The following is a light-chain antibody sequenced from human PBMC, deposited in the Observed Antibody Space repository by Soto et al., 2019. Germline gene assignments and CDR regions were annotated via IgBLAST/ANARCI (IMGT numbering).Light chain of an antibody. CDR1: SSDIGGYDY. Sequence: QSVLTQPASVSGSPGQSITLSCTGTSSDIGGYDYVSWYQQHPGKAPTLMIYDVSRRPSGVSGRFSASKSGNTASLTIDVLQTEDEADYYCSSYSSNNPLVVFGGGTKLTVL. V-gene: IGLV2-14*01. J-gene: IGLJ3*02. CDR3: SSYSSNNPLVV. CDR2: DVS.